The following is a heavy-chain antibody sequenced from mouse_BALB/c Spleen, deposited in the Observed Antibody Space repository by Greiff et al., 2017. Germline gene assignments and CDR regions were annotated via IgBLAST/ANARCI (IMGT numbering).Heavy chain of an antibody. CDR2: IFPGTGTT. V-gene: IGHV1S132*01. J-gene: IGHJ4*01. Sequence: QVQLQQSGAELVKPGASVKLSCKTSGYTFTSYWIQWVKQRPGQGLGWIGEIFPGTGTTYYNEMFKGKATLTIDTSSSTAYMQISSLTSEDSAVYFCARTEEVYAMDYWGQGTSVTVSS. CDR3: ARTEEVYAMDY. CDR1: GYTFTSYW.